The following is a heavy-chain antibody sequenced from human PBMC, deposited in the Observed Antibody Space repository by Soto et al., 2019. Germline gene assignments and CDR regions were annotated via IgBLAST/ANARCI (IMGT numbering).Heavy chain of an antibody. D-gene: IGHD5-18*01. J-gene: IGHJ4*02. CDR2: INSDGSAT. Sequence: GGSLRLSCTASGFTFSSYWMHWVRQTAGKGLVWVSQINSDGSATRYADSVKGRFTISRDNAKNTVYLQMNSLRAEDTAVYYCATLNSFGSDYWGQGTLVTVSS. CDR1: GFTFSSYW. V-gene: IGHV3-74*01. CDR3: ATLNSFGSDY.